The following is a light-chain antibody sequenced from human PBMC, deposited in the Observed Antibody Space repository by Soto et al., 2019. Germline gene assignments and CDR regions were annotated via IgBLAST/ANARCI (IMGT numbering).Light chain of an antibody. Sequence: DIPMTQSPSSLSASVGDRVTLTCRASQGISTYLAWYQQRPGKVPTLLIYAASTLQSGVPSRFSGSGSGTDFTLTISSLQPEDVATYYCQKYHSAPWTFGQGNKVEIK. CDR3: QKYHSAPWT. CDR2: AAS. CDR1: QGISTY. V-gene: IGKV1-27*01. J-gene: IGKJ1*01.